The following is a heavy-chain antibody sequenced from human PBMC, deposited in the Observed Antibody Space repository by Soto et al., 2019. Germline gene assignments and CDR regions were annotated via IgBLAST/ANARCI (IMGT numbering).Heavy chain of an antibody. V-gene: IGHV4-59*01. J-gene: IGHJ4*02. Sequence: SETLSLTCTVSSGSISNYYWSWIRQPPGKGLEWIANIHYSGTTNYNPSLASRVTLSVDTSKNQFSLKMTSVTAADRAMYFCARYNSYAIDYWGRGTLVTVSS. D-gene: IGHD2-8*01. CDR3: ARYNSYAIDY. CDR1: SGSISNYY. CDR2: IHYSGTT.